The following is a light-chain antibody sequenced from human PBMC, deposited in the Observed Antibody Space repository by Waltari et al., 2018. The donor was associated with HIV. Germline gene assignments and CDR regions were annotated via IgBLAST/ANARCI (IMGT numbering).Light chain of an antibody. V-gene: IGLV2-23*02. J-gene: IGLJ3*02. Sequence: QTALPQPASVSGSPGQSLPISCTGTSSDVGAYNLVSWYQQHPGKAPRLIIYDVSERPAGVSNRFTGSKSGNTASLTISGLQAEDEADYYCCSYVSEIVPCVFGGGTKLTVL. CDR1: SSDVGAYNL. CDR3: CSYVSEIVPCV. CDR2: DVS.